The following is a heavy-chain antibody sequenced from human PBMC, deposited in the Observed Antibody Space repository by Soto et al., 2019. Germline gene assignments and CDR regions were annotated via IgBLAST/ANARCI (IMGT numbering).Heavy chain of an antibody. Sequence: EVQLLESGGGLVQPGGSLRLSCAASGFTFSSYAMSWVRQAPGKGLERVSVISGSGGSTYYADSVKGRFTISRDNSKNTLNLQMNSLRAEDTAVYHCARRGSGSYYDYWGQGTLVTVSS. V-gene: IGHV3-23*01. CDR3: ARRGSGSYYDY. CDR2: ISGSGGST. D-gene: IGHD1-26*01. J-gene: IGHJ4*02. CDR1: GFTFSSYA.